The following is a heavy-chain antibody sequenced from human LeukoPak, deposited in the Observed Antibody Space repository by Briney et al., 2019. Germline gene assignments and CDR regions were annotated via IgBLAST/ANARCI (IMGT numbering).Heavy chain of an antibody. CDR2: ISGSGGGT. CDR3: AKTTTGYSSGRYPGWPVDY. CDR1: GFTFSSYA. D-gene: IGHD6-19*01. J-gene: IGHJ4*02. Sequence: PGGSLRLSCAASGFTFSSYAMHWVRQAPGKGLEWVSAISGSGGGTYYADSVKGRFTISRDNSKNMGYLQMNSLSTEDTAVYYCAKTTTGYSSGRYPGWPVDYWGQGTLVTVSS. V-gene: IGHV3-23*01.